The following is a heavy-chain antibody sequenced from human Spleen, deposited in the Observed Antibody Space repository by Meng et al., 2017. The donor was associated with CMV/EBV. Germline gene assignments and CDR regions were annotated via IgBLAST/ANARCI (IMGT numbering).Heavy chain of an antibody. V-gene: IGHV4-30-4*01. CDR3: AREYVGGSYPTGPRPYYYGMDV. J-gene: IGHJ6*02. CDR2: IYYSGST. Sequence: WIRQPPGKGLEWIGYIYYSGSTYYNPSLKSRVTISVDTSKNQFSLKLSSVTAADTAVYYCAREYVGGSYPTGPRPYYYGMDVWGQGTTVTVSS. D-gene: IGHD1-26*01.